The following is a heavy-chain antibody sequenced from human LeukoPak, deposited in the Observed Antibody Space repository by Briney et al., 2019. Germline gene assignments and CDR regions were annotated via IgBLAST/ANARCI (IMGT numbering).Heavy chain of an antibody. J-gene: IGHJ4*02. D-gene: IGHD5-18*01. CDR2: ISSSGSTI. Sequence: GGSLRLSCAASGFTFSSFEMNWVRQAPGKGLEWVSYISSSGSTIYYADSVKGRFTISRDNAKNSLYLQMSSLRAEDTAVYYCARDRSYGSFNYWGQGTLVTVSP. CDR3: ARDRSYGSFNY. CDR1: GFTFSSFE. V-gene: IGHV3-48*03.